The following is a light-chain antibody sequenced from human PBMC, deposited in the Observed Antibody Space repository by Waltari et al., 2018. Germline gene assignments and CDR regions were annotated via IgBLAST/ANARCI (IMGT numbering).Light chain of an antibody. V-gene: IGKV3-11*01. CDR1: QSVSSS. Sequence: EIVLTQSPATLSLSPGEIATLSCRASQSVSSSLAWYQHKPGQAPRLLIYDASISVTGIPARFSGSGSGTDFTLTISSLEPEDFAVYYCQQRSKWPWAFGQGTKVEIK. J-gene: IGKJ1*01. CDR2: DAS. CDR3: QQRSKWPWA.